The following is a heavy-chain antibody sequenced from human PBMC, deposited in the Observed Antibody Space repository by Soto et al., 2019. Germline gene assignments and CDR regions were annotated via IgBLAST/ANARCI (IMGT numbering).Heavy chain of an antibody. Sequence: QLQLQESGPGLVKPSETLSLTCTVSGGSITISTYFWGWIRQPPGKRLEWIGSVYNIGSTYYNPSLKSRVTISVDTSKNQFSLKLTSVTAADTAVYYCARPRGQGTLHAFDIWCQGTMVTVSS. CDR3: ARPRGQGTLHAFDI. J-gene: IGHJ3*02. CDR2: VYNIGST. CDR1: GGSITISTYF. V-gene: IGHV4-39*01. D-gene: IGHD3-10*01.